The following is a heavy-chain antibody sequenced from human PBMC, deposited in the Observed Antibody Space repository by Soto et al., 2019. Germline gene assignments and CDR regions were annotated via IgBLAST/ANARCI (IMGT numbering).Heavy chain of an antibody. CDR2: IYYSGST. J-gene: IGHJ6*02. V-gene: IGHV4-31*03. D-gene: IGHD6-13*01. CDR1: GGSISSGGYY. CDR3: ARLAAATNYGMDV. Sequence: SETLSLTCTVSGGSISSGGYYWSWIRQHPGKGLEWIGYIYYSGSTYYNPSLKSRVTISVDTSKNQFSLKLSSVTAADTAVYYCARLAAATNYGMDVWGQGTTVTV.